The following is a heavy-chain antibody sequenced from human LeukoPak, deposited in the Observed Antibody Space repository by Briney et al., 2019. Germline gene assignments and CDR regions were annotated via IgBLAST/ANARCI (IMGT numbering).Heavy chain of an antibody. CDR1: GGSLSGFH. D-gene: IGHD1-20*01. V-gene: IGHV4-34*01. CDR2: INHSGST. J-gene: IGHJ5*02. Sequence: PSETLSLTCAVYGGSLSGFHWSWIRQSPGKGLEWIGEINHSGSTNYNPPLKSRVTISVDTSKNQFSLKLSSVTAADTAVYYCARAVPYNWNPWWFDPWGQGTLVTVSS. CDR3: ARAVPYNWNPWWFDP.